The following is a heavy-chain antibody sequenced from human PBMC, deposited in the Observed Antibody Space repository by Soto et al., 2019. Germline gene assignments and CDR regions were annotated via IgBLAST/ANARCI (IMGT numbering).Heavy chain of an antibody. CDR1: GGSFSGYY. D-gene: IGHD6-19*01. V-gene: IGHV4-34*01. Sequence: ETLSLTCAVYGGSFSGYYWSWIRQPPGKGLEWIGEINHSGSTNYNPSLKSRVTISVDTSKNQFSLKLSSVTAADTAVYYCAREVKYSGGWYPNRAENWFDPWGQGTLVTVSS. J-gene: IGHJ5*02. CDR2: INHSGST. CDR3: AREVKYSGGWYPNRAENWFDP.